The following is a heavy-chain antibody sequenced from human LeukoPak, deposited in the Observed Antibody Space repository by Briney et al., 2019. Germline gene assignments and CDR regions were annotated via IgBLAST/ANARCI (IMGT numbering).Heavy chain of an antibody. V-gene: IGHV1-18*04. D-gene: IGHD6-19*01. CDR2: ISAYNANT. CDR1: GYTFTSYG. CDR3: ARDASIAVAGSFYY. J-gene: IGHJ4*02. Sequence: ASVKVSCKASGYTFTSYGINWVRQAPGQGLEWMGWISAYNANTNYAQKFQGRVTMTTDTSTSTIYMELRNLRSDDTAVYYCARDASIAVAGSFYYWGQGTLVTVSS.